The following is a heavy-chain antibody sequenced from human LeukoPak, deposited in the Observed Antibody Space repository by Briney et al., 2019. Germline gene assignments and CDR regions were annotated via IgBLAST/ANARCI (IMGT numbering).Heavy chain of an antibody. Sequence: SVKVSCRASGDTFSSYATSCVRQAPGQGLEWMGRIIPIFGTANYAQTFQGRVTITADKSTISVYMELSSLRSEDTAVYYCGENYYDDRSGFDYWGQGTLVTVSS. CDR3: GENYYDDRSGFDY. D-gene: IGHD3-22*01. V-gene: IGHV1-69*06. J-gene: IGHJ4*02. CDR2: IIPIFGTA. CDR1: GDTFSSYA.